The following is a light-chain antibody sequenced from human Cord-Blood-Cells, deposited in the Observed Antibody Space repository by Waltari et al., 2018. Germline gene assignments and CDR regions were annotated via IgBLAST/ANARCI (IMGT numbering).Light chain of an antibody. J-gene: IGKJ2*01. V-gene: IGKV3-15*01. Sequence: EIVMTQSPATLSVSPGERHTLPCRASQSVSSNLAWYQQKPGQAPRLLIYGASTRATGIPARFSGSGSGTEFTLTISSLQSEDFAVYYCQQYNNWPYTFGQGTRLEIK. CDR2: GAS. CDR1: QSVSSN. CDR3: QQYNNWPYT.